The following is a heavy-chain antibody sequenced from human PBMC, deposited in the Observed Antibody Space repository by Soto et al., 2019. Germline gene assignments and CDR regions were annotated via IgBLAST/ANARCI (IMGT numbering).Heavy chain of an antibody. V-gene: IGHV1-69*06. CDR1: GDTFSSYA. J-gene: IGHJ6*02. Sequence: QVQLVQSGAEVKKPGSSVKVSCKASGDTFSSYAISWVRQAPGPGLEWMGGIIPIFGKANYAQKFQGRVTITADKPTSTAYMELSSLSSEDTAVYYCASLQRAYYYYGMDVWGQCTTVTASS. CDR2: IIPIFGKA. CDR3: ASLQRAYYYYGMDV.